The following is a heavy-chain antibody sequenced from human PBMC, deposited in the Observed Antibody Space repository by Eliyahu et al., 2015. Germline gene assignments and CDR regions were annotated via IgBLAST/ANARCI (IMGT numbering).Heavy chain of an antibody. CDR2: INPNSGGT. J-gene: IGHJ4*02. CDR1: GXTFIGXX. Sequence: QVQLVQSGAEVKKPGASVKVXCKXXGXTFIGXXXHWVRQAPGQGLEWMGWINPNSGGTIYAQNFQGRVTMTRDTSISTAYMELSRLRSDDTAVYYCARWTMSLDYWGQGTLVTVSS. CDR3: ARWTMSLDY. V-gene: IGHV1-2*02. D-gene: IGHD3/OR15-3a*01.